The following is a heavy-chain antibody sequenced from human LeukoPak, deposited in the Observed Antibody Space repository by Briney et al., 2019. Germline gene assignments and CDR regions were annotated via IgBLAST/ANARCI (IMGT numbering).Heavy chain of an antibody. V-gene: IGHV4-30-2*01. J-gene: IGHJ5*02. D-gene: IGHD2-2*01. CDR2: IYHSGNT. CDR3: ARSGGPDLGYCSSTSCFGLDP. CDR1: GGSISSGGYS. Sequence: SQTLSLTCAVSGGSISSGGYSWSWIRQPPGKGLEWIGYIYHSGNTYYNPSLKSRVTISADRSKNQFSLKLSSVTAADTAVYYCARSGGPDLGYCSSTSCFGLDPWGQGTLVTVSS.